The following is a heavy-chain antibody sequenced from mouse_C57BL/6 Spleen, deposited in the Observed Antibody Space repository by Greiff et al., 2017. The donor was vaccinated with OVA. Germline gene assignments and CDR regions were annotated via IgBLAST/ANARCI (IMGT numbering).Heavy chain of an antibody. CDR3: TGFTTVVATSSYWYFDV. D-gene: IGHD1-1*01. V-gene: IGHV6-6*01. CDR2: IRNKANNHAT. J-gene: IGHJ1*03. CDR1: GFTFSDAW. Sequence: EVKLVESGGGLVQPGGSMKLSCAASGFTFSDAWMDWVRQSPEKGLEWVAEIRNKANNHATYYAESVKGRFTISRDDSKSSVYLQMNSLRAEDTGIYYCTGFTTVVATSSYWYFDVWGTGTTVTVSS.